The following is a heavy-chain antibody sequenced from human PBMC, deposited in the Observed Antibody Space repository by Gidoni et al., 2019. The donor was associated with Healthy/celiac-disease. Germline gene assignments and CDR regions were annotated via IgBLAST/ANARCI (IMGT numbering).Heavy chain of an antibody. J-gene: IGHJ4*02. D-gene: IGHD6-19*01. CDR3: ARLSRAVAGINY. CDR1: GNGFTSYW. V-gene: IGHV5-51*01. CDR2: IYPGDSDT. Sequence: ELQRVQSGADVKKPGECLKISCKASGNGFTSYWIGWVRQMPGKGLEWIGIIYPGDSDTRYSPSFQGQVTISADKSISTAYLQWSSLKASDTAMYYCARLSRAVAGINYWGQGTLVTVSS.